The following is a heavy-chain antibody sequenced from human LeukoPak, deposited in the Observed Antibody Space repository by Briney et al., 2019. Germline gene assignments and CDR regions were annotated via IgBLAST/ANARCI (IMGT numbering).Heavy chain of an antibody. CDR2: IYSGGST. J-gene: IGHJ4*02. CDR3: ARTEYYDYVWGTQPGYYFDY. Sequence: GGSLRLSCAASGFTVSSNYMSWVRQAPGKGLEWVSVIYSGGSTYYADSVKGRFTISRDNSKDTLYLQMNSLRAEDTAVYYCARTEYYDYVWGTQPGYYFDYWGQGTLVTVSS. CDR1: GFTVSSNY. V-gene: IGHV3-66*01. D-gene: IGHD3-16*01.